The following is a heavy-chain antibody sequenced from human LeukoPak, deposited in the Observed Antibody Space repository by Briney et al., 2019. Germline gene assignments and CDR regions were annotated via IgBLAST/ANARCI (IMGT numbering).Heavy chain of an antibody. CDR2: IYYSGST. Sequence: PSQTLSLICTVSGGSIGDGDYYWSWIRQHPGKGLEWIGYIYYSGSTYYNPSLKSRVTISVDTSKNQFSLRLSSVTAADTAVYYCARSEAGMVRFFDNWGQGTLVTVSS. J-gene: IGHJ4*02. CDR3: ARSEAGMVRFFDN. V-gene: IGHV4-31*03. D-gene: IGHD4-23*01. CDR1: GGSIGDGDYY.